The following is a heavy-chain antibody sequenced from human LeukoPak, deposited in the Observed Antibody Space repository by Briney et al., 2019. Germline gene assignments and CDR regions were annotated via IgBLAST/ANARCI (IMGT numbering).Heavy chain of an antibody. CDR2: ISYDGSNK. V-gene: IGHV3-30-3*01. Sequence: GGSLRLSCAASGFTFSSYAMHWVRQAPGKGLEWVAVISYDGSNKYYADSVKGRFTISRDNSKNTLYLQTNSLRAEDTAVYYCAREDTMVRGYYFDYWGQGTLVTVSS. CDR3: AREDTMVRGYYFDY. D-gene: IGHD3-10*01. CDR1: GFTFSSYA. J-gene: IGHJ4*02.